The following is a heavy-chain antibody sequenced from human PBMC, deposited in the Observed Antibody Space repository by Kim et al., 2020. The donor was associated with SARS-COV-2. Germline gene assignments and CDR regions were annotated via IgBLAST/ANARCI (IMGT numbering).Heavy chain of an antibody. V-gene: IGHV4-34*01. CDR2: INHSGST. D-gene: IGHD4-17*01. Sequence: SETLSLTCAVYGGSFSGYYWSWIRQPPGKGLEWIGEINHSGSTNYNPSLKSRVTISVDTSKNQFSLKLSSVTAADTAVYYCARAGMTTVTTNYYYYGMDVWGQGTTVTVSS. J-gene: IGHJ6*02. CDR1: GGSFSGYY. CDR3: ARAGMTTVTTNYYYYGMDV.